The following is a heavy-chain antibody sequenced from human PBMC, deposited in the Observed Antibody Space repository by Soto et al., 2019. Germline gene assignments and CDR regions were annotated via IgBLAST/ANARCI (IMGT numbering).Heavy chain of an antibody. CDR3: STGYTLDH. D-gene: IGHD1-26*01. V-gene: IGHV3-15*07. CDR1: GFTFSNAW. CDR2: IKSKTDGETI. Sequence: PGVSLRLSFVGSGFTFSNAWMNWVRQAPGKGLEWVGRIKSKTDGETIDYTAPVKGRFTISRDDSKNTEYLQMNSLKTEDTAVYFCSTGYTLDHWGQGTLVTVSS. J-gene: IGHJ4*02.